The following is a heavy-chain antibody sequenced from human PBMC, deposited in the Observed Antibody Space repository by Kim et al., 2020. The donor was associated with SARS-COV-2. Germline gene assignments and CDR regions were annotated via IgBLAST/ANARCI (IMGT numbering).Heavy chain of an antibody. J-gene: IGHJ5*02. CDR3: ASGVFWSGYNWFDP. Sequence: SETLSLTCTVSGGSISSGSYYWGWIRQPPGKGLEWIMSIYYSGSTYYNPSLKSRVTISVDTSKNQFSLKLSSVTAADTAVYYCASGVFWSGYNWFDPWGQGTLVTVSS. CDR2: IYYSGST. V-gene: IGHV4-39*01. CDR1: GGSISSGSYY. D-gene: IGHD3-3*01.